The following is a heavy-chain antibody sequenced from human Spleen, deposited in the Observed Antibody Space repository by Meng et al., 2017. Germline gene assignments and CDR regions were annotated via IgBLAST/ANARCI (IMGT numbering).Heavy chain of an antibody. V-gene: IGHV3-23*01. Sequence: GESLKISCAASGFTFSSYAMSWVRQAPGKGLEWVSAISDSGGSTYYADSVKGRFTISRDNSKNTLYLQMNSLRAEDTAVYYCARVSEYYDILTGYPDAFDIWGQGTMVTVSS. J-gene: IGHJ3*02. CDR1: GFTFSSYA. CDR3: ARVSEYYDILTGYPDAFDI. CDR2: ISDSGGST. D-gene: IGHD3-9*01.